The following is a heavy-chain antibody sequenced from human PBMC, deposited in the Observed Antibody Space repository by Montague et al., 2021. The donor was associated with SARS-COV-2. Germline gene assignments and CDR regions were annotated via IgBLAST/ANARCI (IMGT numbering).Heavy chain of an antibody. J-gene: IGHJ4*02. V-gene: IGHV4-59*01. CDR1: GGSISSYY. CDR3: ARGGGSGYRYYFDY. D-gene: IGHD3-22*01. CDR2: IYYSGRT. Sequence: SETLSLTCTVSGGSISSYYWNWIRQPPGKGPEWIGYIYYSGRTNYNPSLKSRVTISVDTSKNQFSLKLSSVTAADTAVYYCARGGGSGYRYYFDYWGQGSLVTVSS.